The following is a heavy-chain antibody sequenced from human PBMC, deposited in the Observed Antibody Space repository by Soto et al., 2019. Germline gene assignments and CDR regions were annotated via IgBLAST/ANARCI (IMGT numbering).Heavy chain of an antibody. CDR1: GFTFSSYA. CDR2: ISGSGGST. D-gene: IGHD6-19*01. V-gene: IGHV3-23*01. CDR3: AKDGRYSSGWYEGEFDY. Sequence: GGSLRLSCAASGFTFSSYAMSWVRQAPGKGLEWVSAISGSGGSTYYADSVKDRFTISRDNSKNTLYLQMNSLRAEDTAVYYCAKDGRYSSGWYEGEFDYWGQGTLGTVSS. J-gene: IGHJ4*02.